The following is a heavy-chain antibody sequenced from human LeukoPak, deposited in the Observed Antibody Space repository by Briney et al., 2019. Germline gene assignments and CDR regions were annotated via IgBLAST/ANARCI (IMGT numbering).Heavy chain of an antibody. D-gene: IGHD6-19*01. CDR2: ITWNSGDI. J-gene: IGHJ6*02. CDR3: GKDSGWGQFYSYAVDV. V-gene: IGHV3-9*01. CDR1: GFTFDDYA. Sequence: PGRSLRLSCTASGFTFDDYAMYWVRQAPGKGLEWVSSITWNSGDIGYADSVKGRFTISRDNAKKSLYLQMNSLRAEDTALYYCGKDSGWGQFYSYAVDVWGQGTAVAVSS.